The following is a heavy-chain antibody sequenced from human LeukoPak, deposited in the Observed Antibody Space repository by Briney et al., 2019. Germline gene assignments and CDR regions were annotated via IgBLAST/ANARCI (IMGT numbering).Heavy chain of an antibody. D-gene: IGHD4-17*01. CDR3: ARDGSYGEVGEI. Sequence: GASVKVSCKASGGTFSSYAISWVRQAPGQGLEWMGGIILIFGTANYAQKFQGRVTITTDESTSTAYMELSSLRSEDTAVYYCARDGSYGEVGEIWGQGTLVTVSS. CDR2: IILIFGTA. CDR1: GGTFSSYA. V-gene: IGHV1-69*05. J-gene: IGHJ4*02.